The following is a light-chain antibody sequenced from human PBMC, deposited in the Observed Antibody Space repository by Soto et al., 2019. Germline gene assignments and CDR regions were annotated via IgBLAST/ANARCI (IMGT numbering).Light chain of an antibody. V-gene: IGKV3-15*01. J-gene: IGKJ2*01. CDR2: GAS. CDR1: QSVSNN. CDR3: QHYNIWPHA. Sequence: EIVMTQSPATLSVSPGERATLSCRASQSVSNNLAWYQQKPGQAPRLLIYGASTRAAGIPAKFSGSGSGTEFTLSISSLQSEDFAVYYCQHYNIWPHAFGQGTKLEIK.